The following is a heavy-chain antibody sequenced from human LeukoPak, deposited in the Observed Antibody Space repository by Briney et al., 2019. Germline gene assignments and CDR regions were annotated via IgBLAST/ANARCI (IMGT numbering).Heavy chain of an antibody. V-gene: IGHV1-69*13. D-gene: IGHD6-19*01. CDR3: ARGGRSGWFRYFDY. Sequence: ASVKVSCKASGGTFSSYAISWVRQAPGQGLEWMGGIIPIFGTANYAQKFQGRVTITADESTSTAYMELSSLRSEDTAVYYCARGGRSGWFRYFDYGAREPWSPSPQ. J-gene: IGHJ4*02. CDR1: GGTFSSYA. CDR2: IIPIFGTA.